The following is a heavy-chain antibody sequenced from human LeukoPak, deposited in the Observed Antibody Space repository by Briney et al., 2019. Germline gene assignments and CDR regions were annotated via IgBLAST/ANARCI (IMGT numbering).Heavy chain of an antibody. V-gene: IGHV3-21*01. D-gene: IGHD2-2*01. J-gene: IGHJ5*02. Sequence: PGGSLRLSCAASGFTFRDYAMSWVRQFPGKGLEWVSSISSSTSYIHYADSVKGRFTISRDNAKNSLSLQMTSLRAEDTAVYYCAREGGYASTLPIWFDPWGQGMLVTVSS. CDR3: AREGGYASTLPIWFDP. CDR2: ISSSTSYI. CDR1: GFTFRDYA.